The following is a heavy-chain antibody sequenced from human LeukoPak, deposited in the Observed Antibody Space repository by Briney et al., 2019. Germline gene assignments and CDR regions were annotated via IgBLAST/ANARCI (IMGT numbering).Heavy chain of an antibody. CDR3: ARALSPGIAVAGPFDY. CDR2: ISAYNGNT. D-gene: IGHD6-19*01. CDR1: GYTFTSYG. Sequence: ASVKVSCKASGYTFTSYGISRVRQAPGQGLEWMGWISAYNGNTNYAQKLQGRVTMATDTSTSTAYMELRSLRSDDTAVYYCARALSPGIAVAGPFDYWGQGTLVTVSS. V-gene: IGHV1-18*01. J-gene: IGHJ4*02.